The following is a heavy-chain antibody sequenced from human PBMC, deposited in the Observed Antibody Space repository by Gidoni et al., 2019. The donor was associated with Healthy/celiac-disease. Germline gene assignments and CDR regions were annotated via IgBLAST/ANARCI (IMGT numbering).Heavy chain of an antibody. CDR3: ARRSSGWTPIDY. D-gene: IGHD6-19*01. J-gene: IGHJ4*02. V-gene: IGHV3-48*02. CDR1: GFTFRSHS. CDR2: IRSSSSTI. Sequence: EVPLLASGGGLVQPGGSLRLSCAASGFTFRSHSMNWVRQAPVKGLEWVPYIRSSSSTIYYADSVKGRFTISRDNAKNQLYMKMNSLRDEDTAVYYCARRSSGWTPIDYWGQGTLVTVSS.